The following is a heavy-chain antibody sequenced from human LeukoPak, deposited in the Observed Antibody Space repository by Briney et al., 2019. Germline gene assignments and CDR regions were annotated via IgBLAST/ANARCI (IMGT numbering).Heavy chain of an antibody. CDR3: ARKAGYCSSTSCSLDY. J-gene: IGHJ4*02. Sequence: GESLKISCKGSGYSFTNYWIGWVRQMPGKGLEWMGIIYPGDSDTRYSPSFQGQVTISADKSISTAYLQWSSLKASDTAMHYCARKAGYCSSTSCSLDYWGQGTLVTVSS. CDR1: GYSFTNYW. D-gene: IGHD2-2*01. V-gene: IGHV5-51*01. CDR2: IYPGDSDT.